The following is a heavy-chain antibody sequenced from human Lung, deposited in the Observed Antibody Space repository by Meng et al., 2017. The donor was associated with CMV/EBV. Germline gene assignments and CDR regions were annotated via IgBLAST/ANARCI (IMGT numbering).Heavy chain of an antibody. CDR1: GFTFSIYW. CDR2: IKQDGSEK. V-gene: IGHV3-7*01. J-gene: IGHJ4*03. Sequence: GESXKISCAASGFTFSIYWMSWVRQAPGKGLEWVANIKQDGSEKYYVDSVEGRFTISRDNAKNSLYLQINSLRAEDAAIYYCARDLGDGSNYYYFDFWGHWTXVTVSS. D-gene: IGHD5-24*01. CDR3: ARDLGDGSNYYYFDF.